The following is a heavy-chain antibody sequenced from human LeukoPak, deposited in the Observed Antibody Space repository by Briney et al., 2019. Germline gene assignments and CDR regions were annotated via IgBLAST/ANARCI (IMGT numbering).Heavy chain of an antibody. J-gene: IGHJ6*03. CDR3: AKNGDRGAYCTGGTCYPYFYYYMDV. D-gene: IGHD2-15*01. Sequence: GGSLRLSCAGSGFSFSTYGMTWVRQAPGKGLEWVSSVSSSGETTYYADSVKGRFTISRDNSKSTLYLQMNSLRAEDTAIYYCAKNGDRGAYCTGGTCYPYFYYYMDVWGKGTTVTI. V-gene: IGHV3-23*01. CDR1: GFSFSTYG. CDR2: VSSSGETT.